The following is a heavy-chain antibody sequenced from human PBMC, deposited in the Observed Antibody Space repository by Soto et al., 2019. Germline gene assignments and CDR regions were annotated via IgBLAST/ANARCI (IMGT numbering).Heavy chain of an antibody. CDR3: AKEKVVTFGVDTYDV. CDR1: GFTFSDYY. V-gene: IGHV3-11*01. D-gene: IGHD3-3*01. J-gene: IGHJ6*02. CDR2: ISSSGSTI. Sequence: GGSLRLSCAASGFTFSDYYMSWIRQAPGKGLEWVSYISSSGSTIYYADSVKGRFTISRDNAKNSLYLQMNSLRAEDTAVYYCAKEKVVTFGVDTYDVWGQGTTVTVSS.